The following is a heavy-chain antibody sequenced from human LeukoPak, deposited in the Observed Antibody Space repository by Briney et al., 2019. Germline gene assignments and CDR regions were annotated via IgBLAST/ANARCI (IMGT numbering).Heavy chain of an antibody. Sequence: VASVKVSCKASGYTFTNFYVHWVRQAPGQGLEWMGMINPSGGSISYAQSFRGRVTMTRDTSTTTVYMELSSLGSEDTAIYYCARAMVRGLSNPFDYWGQGTLVTVSS. J-gene: IGHJ4*02. V-gene: IGHV1-46*01. CDR1: GYTFTNFY. D-gene: IGHD3-10*01. CDR2: INPSGGSI. CDR3: ARAMVRGLSNPFDY.